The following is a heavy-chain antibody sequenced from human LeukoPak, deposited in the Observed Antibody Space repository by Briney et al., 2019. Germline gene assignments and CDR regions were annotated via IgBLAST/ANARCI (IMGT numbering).Heavy chain of an antibody. CDR2: ISGSGGST. J-gene: IGHJ6*03. D-gene: IGHD3-3*01. Sequence: GGSLRLSCAASGFTFSSYAMSWVRQAPGKGLEWVSAISGSGGSTYYADSVKGRFTISRDNSKNTLYLQMNSLRAEDTAVYYCAKAGSSITIFGVAAGYYYYYMDVWGKGTTVTVSS. V-gene: IGHV3-23*01. CDR1: GFTFSSYA. CDR3: AKAGSSITIFGVAAGYYYYYMDV.